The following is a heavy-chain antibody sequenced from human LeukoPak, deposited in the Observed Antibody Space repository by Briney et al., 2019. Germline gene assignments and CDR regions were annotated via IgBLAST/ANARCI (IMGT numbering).Heavy chain of an antibody. Sequence: GASVKVSCKASGGTFSNYAINWVRQAPGQGLEWMGGIIPIFGTPNYVQKFQGRATITADESTSTAYMELSSLRSEDTAVYYRARASSDDTAMATPFAYWGQGTLVTVSS. CDR3: ARASSDDTAMATPFAY. V-gene: IGHV1-69*13. D-gene: IGHD5-18*01. J-gene: IGHJ4*02. CDR2: IIPIFGTP. CDR1: GGTFSNYA.